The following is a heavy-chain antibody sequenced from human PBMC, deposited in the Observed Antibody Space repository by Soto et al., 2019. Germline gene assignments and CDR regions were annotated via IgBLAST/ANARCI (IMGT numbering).Heavy chain of an antibody. CDR2: IIPIFGTA. J-gene: IGHJ6*02. Sequence: QVQLVQSGAEVKKPGSSVKVSCKASGGTFSSYAISWVRQAPGLGLEWMGGIIPIFGTANYAQKFQGRVTITADESTSTAYMELSSLRSEDTAVYYCARDHVVVVPAAIPNYYYYGMDVWGQGTTVTVSS. V-gene: IGHV1-69*01. D-gene: IGHD2-2*02. CDR3: ARDHVVVVPAAIPNYYYYGMDV. CDR1: GGTFSSYA.